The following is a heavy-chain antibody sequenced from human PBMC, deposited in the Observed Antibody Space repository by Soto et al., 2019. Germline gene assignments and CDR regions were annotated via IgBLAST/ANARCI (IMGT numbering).Heavy chain of an antibody. CDR3: ATRDYTASPY. J-gene: IGHJ4*02. CDR2: IHHSGAT. CDR1: GASISDCDW. Sequence: QVHLQESXXXXXKPSGTLSLTCAVSGASISDCDWWSWVRQPPGKGLEWIGEIHHSGATNHNSSVKSRVTISLDKSKNHLSLQLNSVTAADTAVYYCATRDYTASPYWGQGILVTVSS. V-gene: IGHV4-4*02. D-gene: IGHD2-2*02.